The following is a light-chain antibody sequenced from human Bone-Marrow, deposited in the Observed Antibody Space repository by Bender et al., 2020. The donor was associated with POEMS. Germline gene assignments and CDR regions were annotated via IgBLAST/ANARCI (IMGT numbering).Light chain of an antibody. V-gene: IGLV2-14*03. CDR1: RSDVGGYNY. J-gene: IGLJ2*01. CDR2: DVT. Sequence: QSALTQPASLSGSPGQSITISCTGSRSDVGGYNYVSWYQHRPGEAPKLMIYDVTTRPSGVSLRFSGSKSGNTASLTISGLQAEDEADYYCASYSSISTLVLFGGGTKLTVL. CDR3: ASYSSISTLVL.